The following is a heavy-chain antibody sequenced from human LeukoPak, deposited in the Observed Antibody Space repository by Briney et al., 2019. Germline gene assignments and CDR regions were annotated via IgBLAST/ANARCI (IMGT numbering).Heavy chain of an antibody. CDR1: GFTFSSYW. CDR2: IKEDGSEK. J-gene: IGHJ4*02. Sequence: GGSLRLSCAASGFTFSSYWMSWVRQAPGKGLEWMANIKEDGSEKYYVDSVKGRFTISRDNAKNSLYLQLNSLRAEDTAFYYCARGRITMFWGQGILVTVSS. V-gene: IGHV3-7*01. CDR3: ARGRITMF. D-gene: IGHD3-10*02.